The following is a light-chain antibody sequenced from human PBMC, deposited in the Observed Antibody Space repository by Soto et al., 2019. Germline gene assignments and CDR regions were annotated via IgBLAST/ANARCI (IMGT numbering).Light chain of an antibody. V-gene: IGKV3-20*01. CDR1: QSVSRSY. CDR2: DAS. Sequence: EIVLTQSPGTLSLSPGERATLSCRASQSVSRSYLAWYQQKPGQAPRLLIYDASNRATDIPDRFSGSESGTDFTLTINSLEPEDSAVYYCQQYGSSPTTFGQGTKVDIK. CDR3: QQYGSSPTT. J-gene: IGKJ1*01.